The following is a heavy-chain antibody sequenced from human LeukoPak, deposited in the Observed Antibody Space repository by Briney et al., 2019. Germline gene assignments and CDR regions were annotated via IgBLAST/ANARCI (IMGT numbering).Heavy chain of an antibody. Sequence: ASVKVSCKASGYTFTSYYMHWVRQAPGQGLEWMGIINPSGGSTDYAQTFQGRVTMTSDVSTSTAFMELSSLRSDDTAVYYCANTGGNRRGYFDFWGQGTLVTVSS. CDR1: GYTFTSYY. D-gene: IGHD2-8*02. V-gene: IGHV1-46*01. CDR2: INPSGGST. J-gene: IGHJ4*02. CDR3: ANTGGNRRGYFDF.